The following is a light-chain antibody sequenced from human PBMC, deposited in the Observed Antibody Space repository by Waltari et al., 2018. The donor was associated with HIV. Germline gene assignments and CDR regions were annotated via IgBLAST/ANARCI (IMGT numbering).Light chain of an antibody. CDR1: SSNIGTNT. CDR3: AAWDASLHVV. J-gene: IGLJ2*01. CDR2: RNH. Sequence: QSVLTQPPSASGTLRQGVTISCFGRSSNIGTNTVTWYQHLPGAAPKLIIFRNHQRPSGVPDRFSGSQSGTSAFLTITGLLPGDEATYYCAAWDASLHVVFGGGTQLTVL. V-gene: IGLV1-44*01.